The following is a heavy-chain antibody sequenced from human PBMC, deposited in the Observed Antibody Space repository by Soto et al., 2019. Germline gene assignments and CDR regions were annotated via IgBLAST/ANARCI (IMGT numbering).Heavy chain of an antibody. J-gene: IGHJ4*02. CDR3: ARDPVAGTYFDY. CDR1: GYTFTSYG. V-gene: IGHV1-18*01. D-gene: IGHD6-19*01. Sequence: QVQLVQSGAEVKKPGASVKVSCKASGYTFTSYGISWVRQAPGQGLEWMGWINAYNGNTNYAQTLQGRVTMTTDTATSRAYTELRSLRSDDTAVFSCARDPVAGTYFDYWGQGTLVTVSS. CDR2: INAYNGNT.